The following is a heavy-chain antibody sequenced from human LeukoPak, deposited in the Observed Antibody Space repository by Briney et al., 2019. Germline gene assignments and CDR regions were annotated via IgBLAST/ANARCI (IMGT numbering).Heavy chain of an antibody. CDR1: GASVRNEY. D-gene: IGHD1-14*01. CDR3: ARYDRGLFFFDD. V-gene: IGHV4-59*08. CDR2: IHYSGSS. J-gene: IGHJ4*02. Sequence: PSETLSLTCTVSGASVRNEYWSWIRQPPGKGLEWIGYIHYSGSSNYHPSLGSRVTISLDTSKNQFSLKLKSVTAADTGMYHCARYDRGLFFFDDWGQGTWSPSPQ.